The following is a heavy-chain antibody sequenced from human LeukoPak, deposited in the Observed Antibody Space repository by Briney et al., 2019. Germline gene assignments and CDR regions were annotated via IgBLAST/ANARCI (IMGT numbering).Heavy chain of an antibody. Sequence: SETLSLTCTVSAGSFISSSHHWGWIRQPPGKGLEWIGEINHSGSTNYNPSLKSRVTISVDTSKNQFSLKLSSVTAADTAVYYCARAILSFDPWGQGTLVTVSS. CDR2: INHSGST. CDR1: AGSFISSSHH. J-gene: IGHJ5*02. D-gene: IGHD2/OR15-2a*01. V-gene: IGHV4-39*07. CDR3: ARAILSFDP.